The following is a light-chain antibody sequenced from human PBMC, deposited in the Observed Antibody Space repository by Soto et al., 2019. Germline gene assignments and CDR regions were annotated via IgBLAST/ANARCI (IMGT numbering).Light chain of an antibody. V-gene: IGKV3-15*01. Sequence: EAVMTQSPDTLSVSPGERATLSCRASQSVGIHLAWYQQKPGQSPRLLIYAASTRATGIPTRFSGSGSGTEFTLTISSLQSEDFAVYYCLQYNRWPPWTFGQGTKVEIK. CDR1: QSVGIH. CDR3: LQYNRWPPWT. J-gene: IGKJ1*01. CDR2: AAS.